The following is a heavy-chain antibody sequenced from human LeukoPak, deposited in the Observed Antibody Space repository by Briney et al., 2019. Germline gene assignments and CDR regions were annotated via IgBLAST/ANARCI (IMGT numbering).Heavy chain of an antibody. J-gene: IGHJ5*02. CDR2: MSFDGSDK. CDR3: ARDQPGTYTLSST. Sequence: GGSLRLSCAASGFTFSNYAMHWVRQAPGKGPEWVAFMSFDGSDKYYADSVKGRFTISRDNSKNTLYLQMNSLRFEDTAVYYCARDQPGTYTLSSTWGQGTLVTVSS. D-gene: IGHD6-19*01. CDR1: GFTFSNYA. V-gene: IGHV3-30-3*01.